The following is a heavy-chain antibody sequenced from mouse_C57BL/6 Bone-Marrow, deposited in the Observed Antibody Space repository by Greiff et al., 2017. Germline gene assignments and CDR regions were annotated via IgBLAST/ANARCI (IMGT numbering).Heavy chain of an antibody. D-gene: IGHD1-2*01. CDR2: IHPNSGST. CDR1: GYTFTSYW. Sequence: VKLQQPGAELVKPGASVKLSCKASGYTFTSYWMHWVKQRPGQGLEWIGMIHPNSGSTNYNEKFKSKATLTVDKSSSTAYMQLSSLTSEDSAVXYCAGWLLRRFAYSGAGALVTVSA. J-gene: IGHJ3*01. V-gene: IGHV1-64*01. CDR3: AGWLLRRFAY.